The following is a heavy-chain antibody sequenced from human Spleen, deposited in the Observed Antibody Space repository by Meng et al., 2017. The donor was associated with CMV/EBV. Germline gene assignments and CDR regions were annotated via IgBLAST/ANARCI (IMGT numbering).Heavy chain of an antibody. Sequence: SVKVSCKTSGGSFSNYVISWVRQAPGQGLEWMGGIIPIFGTANYAQNFQGKATITTDESTSTAYLELSSLRPEDTAMYYCVRGGDGHNYHYYYPVDVWGQGTTVTVSS. CDR2: IIPIFGTA. D-gene: IGHD5-24*01. J-gene: IGHJ6*02. CDR1: GGSFSNYV. V-gene: IGHV1-69*05. CDR3: VRGGDGHNYHYYYPVDV.